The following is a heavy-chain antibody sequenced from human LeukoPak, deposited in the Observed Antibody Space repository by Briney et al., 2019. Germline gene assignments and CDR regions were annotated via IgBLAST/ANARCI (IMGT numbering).Heavy chain of an antibody. V-gene: IGHV1-46*01. CDR2: INPSGGST. CDR3: ARDLWGGPPGLGLFDP. D-gene: IGHD7-27*01. CDR1: GYTFTSYY. Sequence: ASVKVSCKASGYTFTSYYMHWVRQAPGQGLEWMGIINPSGGSTSYAQKFQGRVTMTRDTSTSTVYMELSSLRSEDTAVYYCARDLWGGPPGLGLFDPWGQGTLVTVSS. J-gene: IGHJ5*02.